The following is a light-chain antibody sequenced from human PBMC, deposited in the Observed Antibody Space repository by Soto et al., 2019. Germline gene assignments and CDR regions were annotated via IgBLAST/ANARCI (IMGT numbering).Light chain of an antibody. CDR3: SSYTSGTTDDV. V-gene: IGLV2-14*01. J-gene: IGLJ1*01. CDR2: EVT. CDR1: SSDIGLYNY. Sequence: QSALTQPASVSGSPGQSITISCTGTSSDIGLYNYVSWYQQHPGKAPKLIIYEVTNRPSGVSNRFSGSKSDNTASLTISGLQAEDEADYYCSSYTSGTTDDVFGAGTKLTVL.